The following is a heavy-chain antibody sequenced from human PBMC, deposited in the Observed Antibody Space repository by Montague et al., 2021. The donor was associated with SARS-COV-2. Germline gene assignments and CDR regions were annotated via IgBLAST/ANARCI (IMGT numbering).Heavy chain of an antibody. Sequence: CAISGDSVSRNSAAWNWIRQSPSIDLEWLGMTYYRSKWYNDYAVSVKSRITINPDTSKNQISLQLNSVTPEDTAVYYCARTSASSDYWGQGTLVTVSS. CDR3: ARTSASSDY. J-gene: IGHJ4*02. CDR1: GDSVSRNSAA. V-gene: IGHV6-1*01. D-gene: IGHD1-26*01. CDR2: TYYRSKWYN.